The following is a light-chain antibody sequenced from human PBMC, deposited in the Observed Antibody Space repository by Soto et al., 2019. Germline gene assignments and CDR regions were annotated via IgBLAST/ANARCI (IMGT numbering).Light chain of an antibody. Sequence: EVVLTESPGTLSLSPGERATLSCRASQSVSSSDLAWYQQKPDQAPRLLIYQTSIRAAGIPARFSASGSGTDFTLTISDVQPEDFALYYCHQRQSWPRTFGQGTKVDIK. V-gene: IGKV3D-20*02. CDR2: QTS. J-gene: IGKJ1*01. CDR1: QSVSSSD. CDR3: HQRQSWPRT.